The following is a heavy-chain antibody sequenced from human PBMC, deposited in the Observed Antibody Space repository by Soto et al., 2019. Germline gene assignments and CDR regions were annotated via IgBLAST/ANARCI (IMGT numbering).Heavy chain of an antibody. D-gene: IGHD6-13*01. CDR1: GFSFSNWW. CDR2: IKGDGGRT. J-gene: IGHJ4*02. V-gene: IGHV3-74*01. Sequence: DVQLVESGGGLFQPGGSLRLSCAASGFSFSNWWMHWVRQAPGKGLVWVSRIKGDGGRTNYADSVKGRFTVSRDNAKNTVYLQVNSLRVEDTAVYYCAKDLHDAAADYWGQGTLVTVSS. CDR3: AKDLHDAAADY.